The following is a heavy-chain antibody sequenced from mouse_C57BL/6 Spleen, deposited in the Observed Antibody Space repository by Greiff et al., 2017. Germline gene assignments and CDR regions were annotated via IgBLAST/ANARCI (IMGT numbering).Heavy chain of an antibody. CDR2: IYPGDGDT. D-gene: IGHD1-1*02. Sequence: VQLQQSGPELVKPGASVKISCKASGYAFSSSWMNWVKQRPGKGLEWIGRIYPGDGDTNYNGKFKGKATLTADKSSSTAYMQLSSLTSEDSAVYFCAYGDGAYWGQGTTLTVSS. CDR3: AYGDGAY. J-gene: IGHJ2*01. V-gene: IGHV1-82*01. CDR1: GYAFSSSW.